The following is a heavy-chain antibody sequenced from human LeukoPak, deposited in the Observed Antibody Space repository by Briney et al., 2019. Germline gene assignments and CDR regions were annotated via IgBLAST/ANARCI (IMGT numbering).Heavy chain of an antibody. Sequence: PSETLSLTCAVSGGSISSGGYSWSWIRQPPGKGLEWIGYIYHSGSTYYNPSLKSRVTISVDRSKNQFSLKLSSVTAADTAVYYCARLYYYGSGTMSGYYFGYWGQGTLVTVSS. D-gene: IGHD3-10*01. CDR1: GGSISSGGYS. CDR3: ARLYYYGSGTMSGYYFGY. V-gene: IGHV4-30-2*01. J-gene: IGHJ4*02. CDR2: IYHSGST.